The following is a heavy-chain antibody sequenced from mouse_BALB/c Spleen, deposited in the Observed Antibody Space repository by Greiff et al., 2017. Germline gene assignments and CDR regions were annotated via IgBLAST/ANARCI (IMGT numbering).Heavy chain of an antibody. D-gene: IGHD4-1*02. Sequence: VQLQQSGAELVRSGASVKLSCTASGFNIKDYYMHWVKQRPEQGLEWIGWIDPENGDTEYAPKFQGKATMTADTSSNTAYLQLSSLTSEDTAVYYCRPQLGWFAYWGQGTLVTVSA. CDR1: GFNIKDYY. CDR3: RPQLGWFAY. CDR2: IDPENGDT. J-gene: IGHJ3*01. V-gene: IGHV14-4*02.